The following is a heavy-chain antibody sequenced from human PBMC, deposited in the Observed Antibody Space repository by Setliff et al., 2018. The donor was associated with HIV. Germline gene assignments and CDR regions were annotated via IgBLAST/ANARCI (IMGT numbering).Heavy chain of an antibody. CDR3: ARGPFVLRFLERLVYFDY. V-gene: IGHV4-39*07. CDR2: VYYSGST. Sequence: SETLSLTCSVSGVSINRTDHYWGWIRQSPGKGLDWIGRVYYSGSTDYNPSLQSRATLSIDTSKNQFSLKLTSVIAADTAIYYCARGPFVLRFLERLVYFDYWGQGKLVTVSS. J-gene: IGHJ4*02. D-gene: IGHD3-3*01. CDR1: GVSINRTDHY.